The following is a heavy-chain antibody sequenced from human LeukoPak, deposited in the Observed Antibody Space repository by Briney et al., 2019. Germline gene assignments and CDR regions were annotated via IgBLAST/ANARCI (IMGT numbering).Heavy chain of an antibody. CDR2: INWSGDNI. CDR3: ARASYYYDTTGLGAVDL. Sequence: GGSLRLSCAASGFTFNDHAMYWVRQAPGKGREGVSGINWSGDNIVYADSVKGRFTISRDDAKNSLFLQMNSLRAEDTALYYCARASYYYDTTGLGAVDLWGQGTMVTVSS. D-gene: IGHD3-22*01. J-gene: IGHJ3*01. V-gene: IGHV3-9*01. CDR1: GFTFNDHA.